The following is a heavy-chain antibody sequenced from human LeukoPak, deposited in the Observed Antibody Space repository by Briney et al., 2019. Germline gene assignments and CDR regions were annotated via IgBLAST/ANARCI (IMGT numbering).Heavy chain of an antibody. CDR3: ARDPGGHFDY. V-gene: IGHV3-21*01. CDR2: ISSSSSYI. D-gene: IGHD4-23*01. CDR1: GFSFSSYS. J-gene: IGHJ4*02. Sequence: PGGSLRLSCAASGFSFSSYSMNWVRQAPGKGLEWVSSISSSSSYIYYADSVKGLFTISRDNAKNSLYLQMNSLRAEDTAVYYWARDPGGHFDYWGQGTLVTVSS.